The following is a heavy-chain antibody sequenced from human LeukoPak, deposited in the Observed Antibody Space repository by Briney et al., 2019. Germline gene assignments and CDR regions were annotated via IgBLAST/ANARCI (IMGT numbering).Heavy chain of an antibody. CDR2: VYYTGAT. CDR3: ARQSDPYYHYGLDF. J-gene: IGHJ6*02. V-gene: IGHV4-59*01. Sequence: PSETLSLTCALSGGSIKNYYWSWIRQPLGKGLEWIGYVYYTGATSYNPSLKSRVTISVETSKNQFSLTLNSVTAADTAVYHCARQSDPYYHYGLDFWGQGTTVIVSS. CDR1: GGSIKNYY.